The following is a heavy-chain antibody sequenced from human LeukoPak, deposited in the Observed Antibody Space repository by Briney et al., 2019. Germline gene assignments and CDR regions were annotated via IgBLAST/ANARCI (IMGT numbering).Heavy chain of an antibody. CDR3: AGGAASPGGGYYFDY. Sequence: SETLSLTCTVSGGSISSYYWSWIRQPPGKGLEWIGYIYYSGSTNYNPSLKSRVTISVDTSKNQFSLKLSSVTAADTAVYYCAGGAASPGGGYYFDYWGQGTLVTISS. V-gene: IGHV4-59*01. CDR2: IYYSGST. CDR1: GGSISSYY. J-gene: IGHJ4*02. D-gene: IGHD3-16*01.